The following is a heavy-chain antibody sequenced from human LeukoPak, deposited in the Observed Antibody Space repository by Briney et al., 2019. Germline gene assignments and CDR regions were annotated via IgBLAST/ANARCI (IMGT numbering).Heavy chain of an antibody. V-gene: IGHV3-23*01. CDR1: GFTFSSYA. D-gene: IGHD6-19*01. CDR2: ISGSGGST. J-gene: IGHJ3*02. CDR3: ARARIAVAGTVGAFDI. Sequence: EGSLRLSCAASGFTFSSYAMSWVRQAPGKGLEWVSAISGSGGSTCYADSVKGRFTISRDNSKNTLYLQMNSLRAEDTAVYYCARARIAVAGTVGAFDIWGQGTMVTVSS.